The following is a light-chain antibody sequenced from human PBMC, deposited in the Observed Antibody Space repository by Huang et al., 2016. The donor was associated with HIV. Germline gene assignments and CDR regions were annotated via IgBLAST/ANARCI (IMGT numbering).Light chain of an antibody. CDR1: QSLIHSNGNTY. V-gene: IGKV2-30*02. CDR3: MQGTHLFT. Sequence: VVLTQSPLYLSVTLGQPASISCRSSQSLIHSNGNTYLNWFKQRPGQSPRRLISQVSMRDSGVPDIFSGSGSGTDFTLKISRVEAEDVGVYYCMQGTHLFTFGGGTRVDIK. J-gene: IGKJ4*01. CDR2: QVS.